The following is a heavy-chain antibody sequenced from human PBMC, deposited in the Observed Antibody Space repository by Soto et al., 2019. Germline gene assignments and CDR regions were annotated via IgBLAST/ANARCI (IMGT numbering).Heavy chain of an antibody. Sequence: QVQLVQSGAEVKRPGVSVKVSCKASGYTFRNYDVAWVRRAPGHGLEWMGWISISKGKTYYQESLQGRVTMTMDTGTTTAYMEVRSLRRDDTAVYYCARKGYIGNFGLDVWGQWTTVTVSS. CDR2: ISISKGKT. V-gene: IGHV1-18*01. CDR3: ARKGYIGNFGLDV. J-gene: IGHJ6*02. CDR1: GYTFRNYD. D-gene: IGHD5-12*01.